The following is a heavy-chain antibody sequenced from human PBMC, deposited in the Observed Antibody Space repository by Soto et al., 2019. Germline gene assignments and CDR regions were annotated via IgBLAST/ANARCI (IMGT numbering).Heavy chain of an antibody. CDR3: ASLTPGQANWSDS. CDR1: GGSFSGYY. CDR2: IFYSGST. J-gene: IGHJ5*01. Sequence: SETLSLTCAVYGGSFSGYYWSWIRQPPGKGLEWIGYIFYSGSTTYNPSLKSRVTMSFDTSKNQFSLKLSSVTAADTAVYYCASLTPGQANWSDSWGQGTLVTVSS. V-gene: IGHV4-59*08.